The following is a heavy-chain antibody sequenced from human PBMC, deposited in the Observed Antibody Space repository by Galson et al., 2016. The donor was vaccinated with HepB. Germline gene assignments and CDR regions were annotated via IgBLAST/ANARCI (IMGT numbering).Heavy chain of an antibody. D-gene: IGHD1-26*01. CDR1: GGTFSGYG. V-gene: IGHV1-69*04. J-gene: IGHJ2*01. CDR2: IIPMLGIA. Sequence: SVKVSCKASGGTFSGYGINWVRQAPGQGLEWMGRIIPMLGIANHAQKFQGRVTITADKSTNTAYMELSSLTSEDTAVYYCARAKWDLVSRYFDLWGRGTLVTVSS. CDR3: ARAKWDLVSRYFDL.